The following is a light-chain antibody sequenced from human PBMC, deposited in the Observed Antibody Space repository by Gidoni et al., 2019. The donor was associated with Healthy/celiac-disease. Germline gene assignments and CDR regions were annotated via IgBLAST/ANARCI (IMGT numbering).Light chain of an antibody. CDR1: QGISSW. Sequence: IPMPQSPSSVSASVGDRAPITCLTTQGISSWLAWYQQRPGKTPKLLIYAASSLQSGVPSRVSGSGSETDFTLTISSLQPEDFATYYCQQGNSFPLTFGGGTKVEIK. CDR3: QQGNSFPLT. V-gene: IGKV1-12*01. J-gene: IGKJ4*01. CDR2: AAS.